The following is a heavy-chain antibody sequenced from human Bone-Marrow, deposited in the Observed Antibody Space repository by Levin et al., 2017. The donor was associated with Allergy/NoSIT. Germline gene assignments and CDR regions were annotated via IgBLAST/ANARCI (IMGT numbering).Heavy chain of an antibody. Sequence: GESLKISCAASGFTFENSAMSWVRQAPGKGLEWVSGLSGRGISTYYATSVKGRFTISRDNTKNTLYLQMNSLRVEDTALYYCARGLTATPWGPGSLVTVPS. CDR1: GFTFENSA. CDR3: ARGLTATP. J-gene: IGHJ5*02. D-gene: IGHD3-16*01. V-gene: IGHV3-23*01. CDR2: LSGRGIST.